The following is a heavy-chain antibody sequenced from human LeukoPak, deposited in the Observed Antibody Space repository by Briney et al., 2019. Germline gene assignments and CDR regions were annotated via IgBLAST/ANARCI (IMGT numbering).Heavy chain of an antibody. CDR3: ARAALAYGGIGN. D-gene: IGHD4-17*01. CDR1: GFTFSSYR. Sequence: SGGSLRLSCAASGFTFSSYRMNWVRQAPGKGLEWVSYISSSSSTIYYADSVKGRFTISRDNAKNSLYLQMNSLRDEDTAVYYCARAALAYGGIGNWGQGTLVTVSS. J-gene: IGHJ4*02. CDR2: ISSSSSTI. V-gene: IGHV3-48*02.